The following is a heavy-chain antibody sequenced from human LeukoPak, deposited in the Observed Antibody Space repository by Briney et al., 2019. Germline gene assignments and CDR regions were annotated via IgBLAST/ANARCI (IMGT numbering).Heavy chain of an antibody. CDR3: RVSDDAFDI. CDR1: GFTFSSYG. CDR2: ISYDGSKK. J-gene: IGHJ3*02. D-gene: IGHD3-3*01. V-gene: IGHV3-30*03. Sequence: GGSLRLSCAASGFTFSSYGMHWVRQAPGKGLEWVAVISYDGSKKCYADSVKGRFTISRDNSKNTLYLHMTSLRAEDTAVYYCRVSDDAFDIWGQGTMVTVS.